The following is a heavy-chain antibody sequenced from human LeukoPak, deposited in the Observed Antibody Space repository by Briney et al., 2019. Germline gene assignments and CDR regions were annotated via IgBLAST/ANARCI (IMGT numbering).Heavy chain of an antibody. Sequence: GGSLRLSCEASGFTFDEYGMNWVRQSPGKGLEWVSGINWNGASTIYADTVQGRFTISRDNAKNSLYLQMNSLRVEDTAVYYCARDRYCGSGGCPMDVWGKGTTVTVSS. V-gene: IGHV3-20*04. CDR3: ARDRYCGSGGCPMDV. D-gene: IGHD2-15*01. CDR1: GFTFDEYG. J-gene: IGHJ6*03. CDR2: INWNGAST.